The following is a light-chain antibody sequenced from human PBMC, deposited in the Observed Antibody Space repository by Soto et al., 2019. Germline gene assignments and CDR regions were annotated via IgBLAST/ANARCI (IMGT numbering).Light chain of an antibody. CDR1: RXISFSSTKKIY. Sequence: IVMTQSPDSLAVSLGQRATINFXXSRXISFSSTKKIYLAWYQQKPGQPPXXLISGASTRESGVPERFSGSGSATDFTLTISSVQAEDVAVYYCQQYFVAHRTFGQGTKVDI. CDR3: QQYFVAHRT. J-gene: IGKJ1*01. V-gene: IGKV4-1*01. CDR2: GAS.